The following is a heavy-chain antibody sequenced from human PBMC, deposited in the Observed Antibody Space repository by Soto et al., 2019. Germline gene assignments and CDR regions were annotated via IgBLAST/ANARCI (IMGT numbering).Heavy chain of an antibody. V-gene: IGHV3-30*18. Sequence: QVQLVESGGGVVQPGRSLRLSCAASGFTISSYGMHWVRQAPGKGLEWVAVISYDGSNKYYADFVKGRFTISRDNSKNTLYLQMNSLRAEDTAVYYCAKVPRSDFDYWGQGTLVTVSS. D-gene: IGHD6-6*01. CDR1: GFTISSYG. CDR2: ISYDGSNK. CDR3: AKVPRSDFDY. J-gene: IGHJ4*02.